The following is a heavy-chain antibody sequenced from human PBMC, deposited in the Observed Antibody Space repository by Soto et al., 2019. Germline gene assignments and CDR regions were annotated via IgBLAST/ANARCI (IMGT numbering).Heavy chain of an antibody. V-gene: IGHV1-58*01. CDR3: AADKGIAVAGRRESQPSDAFDI. D-gene: IGHD6-19*01. CDR1: GFTFTSSA. CDR2: IVVGSGNT. J-gene: IGHJ3*02. Sequence: QMQLVQSGPEVKKPGTSVKVSCKASGFTFTSSAVQWVRQARGQRLEWIGWIVVGSGNTNYAQKFQERVTITRDMSTSTAYMELSSLRSEDTAVYYCAADKGIAVAGRRESQPSDAFDIWGQGTMVTVSS.